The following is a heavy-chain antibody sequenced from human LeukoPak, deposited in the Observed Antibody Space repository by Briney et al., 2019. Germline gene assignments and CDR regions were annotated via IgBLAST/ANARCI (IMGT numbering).Heavy chain of an antibody. CDR1: SYSFTSYG. D-gene: IGHD6-19*01. Sequence: ASVKVSCKASSYSFTSYGFSWVRQAPGQGLEWMGWISAYNGNTKYAQKLQGRVTMTTDTSTSTAYMELRSLRSDDTAVYYCARDRSYGYSSGWYWFDPWGQGTLVTVSS. J-gene: IGHJ5*02. CDR2: ISAYNGNT. V-gene: IGHV1-18*01. CDR3: ARDRSYGYSSGWYWFDP.